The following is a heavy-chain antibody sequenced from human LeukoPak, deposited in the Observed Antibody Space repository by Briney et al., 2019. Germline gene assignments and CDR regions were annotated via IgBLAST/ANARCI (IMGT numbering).Heavy chain of an antibody. CDR3: ARELRGSSSWSSPFDY. D-gene: IGHD6-13*01. V-gene: IGHV3-30-3*01. J-gene: IGHJ4*02. CDR2: ISYDGSNK. CDR1: GFTFSSYA. Sequence: GGSLRLSCAASGFTFSSYAMHWVRQAPGKGLEWVAVISYDGSNKYYADSVKGRFTISRDNSKNTLYLQMNSLRAEDTAVYYCARELRGSSSWSSPFDYWGQGTLVTVSS.